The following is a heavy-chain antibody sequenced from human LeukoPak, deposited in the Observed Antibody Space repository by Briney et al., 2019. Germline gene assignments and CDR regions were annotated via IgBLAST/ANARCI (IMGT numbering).Heavy chain of an antibody. Sequence: QPGGSLRLSCAASGFTFSSYSMNWVRQAPGKGLEWVPSISGSGSGGSTYYADSVKGRFTISRDNAKNSLYLQMNSLRAEDTAVYYCARESTGSGWDTTDYWGQGTRVTVSS. V-gene: IGHV3-48*01. CDR1: GFTFSSYS. CDR3: ARESTGSGWDTTDY. D-gene: IGHD6-19*01. J-gene: IGHJ4*02. CDR2: ISGSGSGGST.